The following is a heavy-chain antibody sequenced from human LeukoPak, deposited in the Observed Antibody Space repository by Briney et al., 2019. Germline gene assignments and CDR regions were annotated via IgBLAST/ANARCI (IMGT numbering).Heavy chain of an antibody. J-gene: IGHJ4*02. CDR2: IFYSGST. CDR1: GGTISTYY. V-gene: IGHV4-59*12. CDR3: ARRKVVATDLCY. Sequence: SETLSLTCAGSGGTISTYYWSWIRQPPGKGLEWIGYIFYSGSTSYNPSLKSRVTISVDTSKNQFSLKLSSVTAADTAVYYCARRKVVATDLCYWGQGTLVTVSS. D-gene: IGHD1-26*01.